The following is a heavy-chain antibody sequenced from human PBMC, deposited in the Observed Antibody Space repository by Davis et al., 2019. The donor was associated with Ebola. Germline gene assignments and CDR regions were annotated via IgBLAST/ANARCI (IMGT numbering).Heavy chain of an antibody. CDR3: ARARMRGSSSWYRYYGMDV. J-gene: IGHJ6*02. D-gene: IGHD6-13*01. V-gene: IGHV1-3*01. Sequence: KFQGRVTITRDTSASTAYMELSSLRSEDTAVYYCARARMRGSSSWYRYYGMDVWGQGTTVTVSS.